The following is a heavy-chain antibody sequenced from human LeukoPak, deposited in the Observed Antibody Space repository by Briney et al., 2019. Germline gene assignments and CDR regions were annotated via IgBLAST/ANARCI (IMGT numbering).Heavy chain of an antibody. Sequence: SETLSLTCTVPGGSIISYYWSWIRQPPGKGLEWIGYIYYSGSTNYNPSLKSRVTISVDTSKNQFSLKLTSVTAADTAVYYCARGTGGGTDFDYWGQGTLVTVSS. D-gene: IGHD1-1*01. CDR1: GGSIISYY. CDR2: IYYSGST. J-gene: IGHJ4*02. CDR3: ARGTGGGTDFDY. V-gene: IGHV4-59*01.